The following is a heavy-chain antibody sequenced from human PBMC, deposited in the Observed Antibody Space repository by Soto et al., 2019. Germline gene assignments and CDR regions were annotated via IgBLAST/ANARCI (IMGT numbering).Heavy chain of an antibody. CDR3: ARDADFYILSGYYHGSLFAP. CDR1: GYSFTSYW. J-gene: IGHJ5*02. V-gene: IGHV5-10-1*01. Sequence: GEAMKISCKGSGYSFTSYWISWVRQMPGKGLEWMGRIDPSDSYTNYSPSLQGHVTISADKSISTAYLQWGSLKASDTAMYYCARDADFYILSGYYHGSLFAPCGQRTLVTVS. D-gene: IGHD3-9*01. CDR2: IDPSDSYT.